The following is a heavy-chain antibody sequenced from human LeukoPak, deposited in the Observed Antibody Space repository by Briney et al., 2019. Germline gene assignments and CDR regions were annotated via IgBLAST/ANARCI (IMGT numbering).Heavy chain of an antibody. CDR3: ARDRAGYFDY. Sequence: GGSLRLSCAASGFTFSSYSMNWVRQAPGKGLEWVSYISSSSSTIYYADSVKGRFTISRDNAKNSLYLQMNSLRAEDTAVYYCARDRAGYFDYWGQGTWSPSPQ. CDR1: GFTFSSYS. CDR2: ISSSSSTI. J-gene: IGHJ4*02. V-gene: IGHV3-48*04.